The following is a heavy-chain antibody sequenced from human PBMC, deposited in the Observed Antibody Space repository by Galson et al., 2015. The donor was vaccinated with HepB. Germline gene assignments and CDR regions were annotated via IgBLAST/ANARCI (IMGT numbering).Heavy chain of an antibody. CDR2: ISEDGSKR. V-gene: IGHV3-30*19. D-gene: IGHD3-10*01. CDR3: ARDPAMRFFNYGMDV. Sequence: SLRLSCAVSRFTSSNYGMHWVRQAPGKGLDWVAFISEDGSKRHYADSVEGRFTISRDNSKNTLYLQMNSLRTEDTAIYPCARDPAMRFFNYGMDVWGQGTIVIFSS. CDR1: RFTSSNYG. J-gene: IGHJ6*01.